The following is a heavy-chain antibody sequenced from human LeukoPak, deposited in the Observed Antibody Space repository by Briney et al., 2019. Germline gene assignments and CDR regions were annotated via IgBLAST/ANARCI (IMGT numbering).Heavy chain of an antibody. J-gene: IGHJ4*02. Sequence: HPGGSLRLSCADSRFTISRYWMDWVRQAPGKGLEWVASVKQDGSEKYYVDSVKGRFTISRDNAKNSLYLQMHSLRAEDTAVYYCARDLHGYYFDHGGQGTLVTVSS. CDR1: RFTISRYW. V-gene: IGHV3-7*04. CDR3: ARDLHGYYFDH. D-gene: IGHD5-24*01. CDR2: VKQDGSEK.